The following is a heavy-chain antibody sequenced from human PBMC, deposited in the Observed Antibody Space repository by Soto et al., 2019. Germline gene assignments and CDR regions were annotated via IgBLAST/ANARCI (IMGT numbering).Heavy chain of an antibody. J-gene: IGHJ3*01. CDR2: IFHGGNT. CDR3: ARARWYDAFDV. D-gene: IGHD2-15*01. CDR1: GFFISSGNY. Sequence: WETLSLTCAVSGFFISSGNYWGWIRKPPGKGLEWIGSIFHGGNTYYNPSLRSRVTISVDMSKNQFSLKLNSVTAADTAVYYCARARWYDAFDVWGQGTVVTVSS. V-gene: IGHV4-38-2*01.